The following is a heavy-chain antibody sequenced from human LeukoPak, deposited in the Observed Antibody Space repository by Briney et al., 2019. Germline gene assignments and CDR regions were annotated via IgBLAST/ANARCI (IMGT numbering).Heavy chain of an antibody. D-gene: IGHD3-3*01. J-gene: IGHJ4*02. CDR1: GGSISSGSYY. V-gene: IGHV4-61*02. CDR2: IYTSWIT. CDR3: AREYYDFCSGKTTYFDY. Sequence: PSETLSLTCTVSGGSISSGSYYWSWILQPTGQGLESIGRIYTSWITYDNPSLKRRVTITVDTSKNQFSQMHSPVTAAPTAVYFCAREYYDFCSGKTTYFDYRGQRTMVTVSS.